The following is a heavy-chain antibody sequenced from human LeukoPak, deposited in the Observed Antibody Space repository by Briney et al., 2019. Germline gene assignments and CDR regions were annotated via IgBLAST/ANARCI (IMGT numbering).Heavy chain of an antibody. D-gene: IGHD2-21*02. CDR3: ASLVTANDY. J-gene: IGHJ4*02. CDR1: GFTFTSYS. Sequence: GGSLRLSCAASGFTFTSYSMNWVRQAPGKGLEWVAVIWYDGSNKYYADSVKGRFTISRDNSKNTLYLQMNSLRAEDTAVYYCASLVTANDYWGQGTLVTVSS. V-gene: IGHV3-33*08. CDR2: IWYDGSNK.